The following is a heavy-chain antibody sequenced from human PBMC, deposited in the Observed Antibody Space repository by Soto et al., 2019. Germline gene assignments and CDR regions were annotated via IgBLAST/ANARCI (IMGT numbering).Heavy chain of an antibody. D-gene: IGHD3-22*01. CDR2: IIPIFGTA. CDR3: ARDQDYYDSSGYSPLGY. J-gene: IGHJ4*02. Sequence: VQLVQSGAEVKKPGSSVKVSCKASGGTFSSYAISWVRQAPGQGLEWMGGIIPIFGTANYAQKFQGRVTITADESTSTAYMELSSLRSEDTAVYYCARDQDYYDSSGYSPLGYWGQGTLVTVSS. CDR1: GGTFSSYA. V-gene: IGHV1-69*01.